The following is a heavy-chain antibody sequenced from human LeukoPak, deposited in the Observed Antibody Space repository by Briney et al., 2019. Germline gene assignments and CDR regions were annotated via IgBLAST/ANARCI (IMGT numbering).Heavy chain of an antibody. J-gene: IGHJ6*03. D-gene: IGHD3-9*01. V-gene: IGHV1-69*13. Sequence: GASLKVSCKASGGTFSSYAISWVRQAPGQGLQWMVGIIPIFGTANYAQKFQGRVTITADEFTSTAYMELSSLRSEDISFYNRERGYDILTGYLDYYYMDVWGKGTTVTISS. CDR1: GGTFSSYA. CDR2: IIPIFGTA. CDR3: ERGYDILTGYLDYYYMDV.